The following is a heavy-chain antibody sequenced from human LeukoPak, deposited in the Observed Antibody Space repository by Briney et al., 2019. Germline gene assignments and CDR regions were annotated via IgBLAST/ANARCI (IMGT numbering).Heavy chain of an antibody. D-gene: IGHD6-13*01. CDR2: INHSGST. J-gene: IGHJ4*02. CDR3: ARYSSSWYGGYSSGWRHFDY. CDR1: GGSCSGYY. Sequence: PSETLSLTCAVYGGSCSGYYWSWIRQPPGKGLEWIGEINHSGSTNYNPSLKSRVPISVDTSKNQFSLKLSSVTAADTAVYYCARYSSSWYGGYSSGWRHFDYWGQGTLVTVSS. V-gene: IGHV4-34*01.